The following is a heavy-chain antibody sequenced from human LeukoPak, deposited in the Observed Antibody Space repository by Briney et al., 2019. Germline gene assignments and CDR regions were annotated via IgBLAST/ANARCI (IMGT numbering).Heavy chain of an antibody. CDR2: IYSGGNT. V-gene: IGHV3-66*01. CDR3: ARYPSYGLYFDY. CDR1: GFTVSSNY. D-gene: IGHD4-17*01. Sequence: PGGSLRLSCAASGFTVSSNYMSWVRQAPGKGLEWVSVIYSGGNTYYADSVKGRFTISRDNSKNTLYLQMNSLRAEDTAVYYCARYPSYGLYFDYWGQGTLVTVSS. J-gene: IGHJ4*02.